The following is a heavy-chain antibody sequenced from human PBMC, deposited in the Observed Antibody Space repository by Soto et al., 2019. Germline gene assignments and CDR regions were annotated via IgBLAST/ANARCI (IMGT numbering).Heavy chain of an antibody. CDR2: IYYGGTT. CDR1: GDSVSGGGYY. J-gene: IGHJ6*03. D-gene: IGHD1-26*01. V-gene: IGHV4-31*01. CDR3: LLWEERRPPYFYIDV. Sequence: QVQLQESGPGLVRPSQTLSLTCSVSGDSVSGGGYYWTWIRQHPGKGLEWIGYIYYGGTTSYNPSLGSLATISLDPSKNHLALQLPSVTHADTAVYYCLLWEERRPPYFYIDVWGKGTSVTVSS.